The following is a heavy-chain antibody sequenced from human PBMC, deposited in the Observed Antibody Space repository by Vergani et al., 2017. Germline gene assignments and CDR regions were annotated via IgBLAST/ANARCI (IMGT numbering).Heavy chain of an antibody. Sequence: QVQLQESGPGLVKPSETLSLTCTVSGGSISSYYWSWIRQPSGKGLEWIGYIYYSGSTNYNPSLKSRVTISVDTSKNQFPLKLSSVTAADTAVYYCARDRATVTPNYYYYYMDVWGKGTTVTVSS. V-gene: IGHV4-59*01. CDR1: GGSISSYY. CDR3: ARDRATVTPNYYYYYMDV. D-gene: IGHD4-11*01. J-gene: IGHJ6*03. CDR2: IYYSGST.